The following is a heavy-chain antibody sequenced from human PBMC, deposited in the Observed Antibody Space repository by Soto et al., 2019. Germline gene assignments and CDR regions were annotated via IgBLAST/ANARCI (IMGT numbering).Heavy chain of an antibody. CDR1: GGTFNNYA. J-gene: IGHJ6*02. Sequence: QEQLLQSGAEVRKPGSSVKVSCKASGGTFNNYAVSWVRQAPGQGLEWMGGIIPIFETVNYAQRFQGRLTIAADESTSTAYMELTSLTSADTAIYSCARGLRTGNYGMDVWGQGTTVTVSS. D-gene: IGHD2-15*01. CDR3: ARGLRTGNYGMDV. CDR2: IIPIFETV. V-gene: IGHV1-69*01.